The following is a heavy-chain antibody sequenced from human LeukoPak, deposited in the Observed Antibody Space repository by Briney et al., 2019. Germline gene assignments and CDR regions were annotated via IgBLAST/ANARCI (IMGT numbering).Heavy chain of an antibody. V-gene: IGHV1-8*01. Sequence: EASVKVSCKASGFTFTSYDINWVRQAPGQGLEWMGWMNPNSGNTRYAQKVQGRITMTRDTSISTAYMELSSLRSEDTAVYYCARGPTLVRGVIMPDSVGGMDVWGQGTTVTVSS. J-gene: IGHJ6*02. CDR1: GFTFTSYD. CDR3: ARGPTLVRGVIMPDSVGGMDV. CDR2: MNPNSGNT. D-gene: IGHD3-10*01.